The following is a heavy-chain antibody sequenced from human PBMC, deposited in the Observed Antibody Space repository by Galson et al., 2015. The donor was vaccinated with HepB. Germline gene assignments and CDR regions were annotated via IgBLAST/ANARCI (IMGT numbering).Heavy chain of an antibody. D-gene: IGHD3-10*01. CDR1: GYSFTTHW. CDR3: ASRHSYFRSGTWCHVSDY. CDR2: IDPSDSYT. V-gene: IGHV5-10-1*01. J-gene: IGHJ4*02. Sequence: QSGAEVKKPGESLKISCKVSGYSFTTHWIGWVRQIPGKGLEWMGRIDPSDSYTDYSPSFQGHVTISADKSITTAYLQWSSLRASDTAMYYCASRHSYFRSGTWCHVSDYWGQGTLVTVSS.